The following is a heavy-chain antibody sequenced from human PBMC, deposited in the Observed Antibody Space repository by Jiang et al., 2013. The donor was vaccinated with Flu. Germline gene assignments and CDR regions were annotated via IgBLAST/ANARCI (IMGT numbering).Heavy chain of an antibody. CDR3: ARQGEDIAAASDAFDI. D-gene: IGHD6-13*01. J-gene: IGHJ3*02. CDR1: GGSISSYY. V-gene: IGHV4-59*08. CDR2: IYYSGST. Sequence: PGLVKPSETLSLTCTVSGGSISSYYWSWIRQPPGKGLEWIGYIYYSGSTNYNPSLKSRVTISVETSKNQFSLKLSSVTAADTAVYYCARQGEDIAAASDAFDIWGQGTMVTVSS.